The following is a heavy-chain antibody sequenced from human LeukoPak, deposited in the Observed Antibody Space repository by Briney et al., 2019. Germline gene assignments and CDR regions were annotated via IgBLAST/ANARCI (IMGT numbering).Heavy chain of an antibody. CDR3: AKDPPVWLGNWFDP. J-gene: IGHJ5*02. CDR2: ISGSGGST. D-gene: IGHD5-18*01. Sequence: GGSLRLSCAASVFTFSSYAMSSVRQAPGKGLEWVSAISGSGGSTYYADSVKGRFTISRDNSKNTLYLQMNSLRAEDTALYYCAKDPPVWLGNWFDPWGQGTLVTVSS. CDR1: VFTFSSYA. V-gene: IGHV3-23*01.